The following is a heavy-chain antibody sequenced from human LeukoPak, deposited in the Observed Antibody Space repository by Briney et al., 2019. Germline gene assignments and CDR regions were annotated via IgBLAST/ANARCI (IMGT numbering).Heavy chain of an antibody. CDR3: TTGGLWYSGRVF. V-gene: IGHV3-15*01. CDR2: IKTKTDGGTT. CDR1: GFTFSNAW. Sequence: GGSLRLSCAAFGFTFSNAWMSWVRQAPGKGLEWVGRIKTKTDGGTTAFAAPVKGRFTMSRDDSKNTLYLQMNSLKTEDTAMYYCTTGGLWYSGRVFWGQGTLVTVS. D-gene: IGHD3-10*01. J-gene: IGHJ4*02.